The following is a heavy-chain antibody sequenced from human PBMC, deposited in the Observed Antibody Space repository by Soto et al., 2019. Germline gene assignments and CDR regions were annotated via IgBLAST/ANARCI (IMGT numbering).Heavy chain of an antibody. V-gene: IGHV3-21*01. J-gene: IGHJ5*02. CDR3: ARDAMVRGVIDDYNWFDP. D-gene: IGHD3-10*01. CDR1: GFTFSSYS. Sequence: EVQLVESGGGLVKPGGSLRLSCAASGFTFSSYSMNWVRQAPGKGLEWVSSISSSSSYIYYADSVKGRFTISRDNAKNSLYLQMNSLRAEDTAVYYCARDAMVRGVIDDYNWFDPWGQGTLVTVSS. CDR2: ISSSSSYI.